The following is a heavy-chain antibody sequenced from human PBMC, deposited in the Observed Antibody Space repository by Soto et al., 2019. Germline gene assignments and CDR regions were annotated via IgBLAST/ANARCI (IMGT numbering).Heavy chain of an antibody. J-gene: IGHJ4*02. CDR2: ISGSGGSR. CDR1: GFTFSSYA. V-gene: IGHV3-23*01. Sequence: EVQLLESGGGLVQPGGSLRLSCAASGFTFSSYAMSWVRQAPGKGLEWVSVISGSGGSRYYADSVKGRFTISRDNSQNTLYLQMNSLRAEDTAVYYCAKAGYCTNGVCYLYYFDYWGQGTLVTVSS. D-gene: IGHD2-8*01. CDR3: AKAGYCTNGVCYLYYFDY.